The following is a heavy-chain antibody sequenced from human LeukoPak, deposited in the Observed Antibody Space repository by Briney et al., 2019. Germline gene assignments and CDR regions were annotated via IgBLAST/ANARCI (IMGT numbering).Heavy chain of an antibody. D-gene: IGHD2-15*01. CDR2: INHSGRT. V-gene: IGHV4-34*01. J-gene: IGHJ5*02. Sequence: SETLSLTCAVYGGSFSGSYWSWIRQPPGKGLEWIGEINHSGRTDYNPSLKSRLTISVDTSKNQFSPKLSSVTAADTAVYYCAREPGYCTGGSCYGGWFDPWGQGTLVTVSS. CDR1: GGSFSGSY. CDR3: AREPGYCTGGSCYGGWFDP.